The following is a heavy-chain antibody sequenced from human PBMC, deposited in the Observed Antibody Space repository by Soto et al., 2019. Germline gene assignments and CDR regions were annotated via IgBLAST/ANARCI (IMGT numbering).Heavy chain of an antibody. CDR2: IYPGDSDT. J-gene: IGHJ6*02. V-gene: IGHV5-51*01. Sequence: EVQLVQSGAEVKKPGESLKISCKGSGYSFTSYWIGWVRQMPGKGLEWMGIIYPGDSDTRYSPSFQGQVTISADKSISTAYLQWSSLKASDTAMYYCARSMVRGSKGLGRNLGRYYGMDVWGQGTTVTVSS. CDR3: ARSMVRGSKGLGRNLGRYYGMDV. D-gene: IGHD3-10*01. CDR1: GYSFTSYW.